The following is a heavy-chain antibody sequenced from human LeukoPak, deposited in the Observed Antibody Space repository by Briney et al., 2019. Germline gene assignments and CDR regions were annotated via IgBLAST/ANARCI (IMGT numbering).Heavy chain of an antibody. J-gene: IGHJ4*02. Sequence: PSETLSLTCAVYGGSFSGYYWSWIRQPPGKGLEWIGEINHSGSTNYNPSLKSRVTISVDTSKNQFSLKLSSVTAADTAVYYCASRARITMVRGAFFDYWGQGTLVTVSS. D-gene: IGHD3-10*01. CDR2: INHSGST. CDR3: ASRARITMVRGAFFDY. V-gene: IGHV4-34*01. CDR1: GGSFSGYY.